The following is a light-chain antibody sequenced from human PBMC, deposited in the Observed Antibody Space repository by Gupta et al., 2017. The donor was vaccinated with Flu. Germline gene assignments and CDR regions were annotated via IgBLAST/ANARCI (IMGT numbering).Light chain of an antibody. Sequence: EIVMTQSPATLSVSPGERATLSCRASQSVSSNLAWYQQKPGQAPRLLIYGASTRATGIPARFSGSGSGTEFTLTISSRQSEDFAVYYCQQENNGPLLYSFGQGTKLEIK. CDR1: QSVSSN. J-gene: IGKJ2*03. CDR3: QQENNGPLLYS. V-gene: IGKV3-15*01. CDR2: GAS.